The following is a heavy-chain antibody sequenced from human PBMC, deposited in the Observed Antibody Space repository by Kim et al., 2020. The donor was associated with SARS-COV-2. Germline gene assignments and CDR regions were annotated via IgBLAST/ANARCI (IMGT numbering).Heavy chain of an antibody. CDR3: ARAPPPHSGTYQDVAYDI. V-gene: IGHV5-51*01. CDR2: IYPGDSDT. Sequence: GESLKISCTGSGYTFSAYWIGWVRQMPGKGLEWMGVIYPGDSDTRYSPSFQGQVTISADKSVTTAYLQWSDLKASDSAIYYCARAPPPHSGTYQDVAYDIWGQGTMVTVSS. D-gene: IGHD1-26*01. J-gene: IGHJ3*02. CDR1: GYTFSAYW.